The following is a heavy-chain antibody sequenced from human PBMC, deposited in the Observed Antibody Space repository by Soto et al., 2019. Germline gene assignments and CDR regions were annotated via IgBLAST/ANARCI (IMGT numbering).Heavy chain of an antibody. D-gene: IGHD3-22*01. V-gene: IGHV3-30*18. CDR3: AKDHCDSSAQRT. J-gene: IGHJ5*02. Sequence: PGGSLRLSCAASGFTFSSYGMHWVRQAPGKGLEWVAVISYDGSNKYYADSVKGRFTISRDNSKNTLYLQMNSLRAEDTAAYYCAKDHCDSSAQRTWGQGTLVTVSS. CDR1: GFTFSSYG. CDR2: ISYDGSNK.